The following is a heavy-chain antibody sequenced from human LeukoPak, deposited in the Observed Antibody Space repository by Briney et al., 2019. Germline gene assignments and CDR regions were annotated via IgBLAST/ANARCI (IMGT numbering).Heavy chain of an antibody. D-gene: IGHD6-19*01. CDR1: GYTFTGYY. CDR2: INPNSGGT. V-gene: IGHV1-2*02. CDR3: ARDLAVAGTGWFDP. Sequence: ASVKVSCKASGYTFTGYYMHWVRQAPGQGLEWMGWINPNSGGTNYAQKFQGRVTMTRDTSTSTVYMELSSLRSEDTAVYYCARDLAVAGTGWFDPWGQGTLVTVSS. J-gene: IGHJ5*02.